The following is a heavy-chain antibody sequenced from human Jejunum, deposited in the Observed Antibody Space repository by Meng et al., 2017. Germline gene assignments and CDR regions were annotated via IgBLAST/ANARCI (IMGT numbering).Heavy chain of an antibody. CDR2: SYLSGST. D-gene: IGHD6-6*01. V-gene: IGHV4-4*02. Sequence: QVRLQEPGPGLVEPSGTLSLTCSVSGGSISGENLWSWVRQTPGKGLEWIGESYLSGSTYYNPSLASRVTISVDHSRDRFSLTVASVTAADTGVYFCARATLARLFDSWGQGRLVTVSS. CDR1: GGSISGENL. J-gene: IGHJ4*02. CDR3: ARATLARLFDS.